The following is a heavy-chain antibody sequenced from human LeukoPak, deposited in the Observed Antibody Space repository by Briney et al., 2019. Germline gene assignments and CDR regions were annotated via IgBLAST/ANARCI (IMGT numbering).Heavy chain of an antibody. J-gene: IGHJ6*03. CDR2: ISSSGSTI. Sequence: PGGSLRLSCAASGFTFSSYEMNWVRQAPGKGLEWVSYISSSGSTIYYADSVKGRFTISRDNAKNSLYLQMNSLRAEDTAVYYCASVWGSYYYYYMDVWGKGTTVTVSS. D-gene: IGHD3-16*01. CDR1: GFTFSSYE. V-gene: IGHV3-48*03. CDR3: ASVWGSYYYYYMDV.